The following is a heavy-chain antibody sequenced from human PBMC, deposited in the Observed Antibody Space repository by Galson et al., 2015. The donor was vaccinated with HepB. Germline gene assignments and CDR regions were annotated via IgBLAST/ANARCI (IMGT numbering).Heavy chain of an antibody. J-gene: IGHJ6*02. V-gene: IGHV1-58*01. CDR3: AAGHPGGSSWPSNSYYYYGMDV. Sequence: SVKVSCKASGFTFTSSAVQWVRQARGQRLEWIGWIVVGSGNTNYAQKFQERVTITRDMSTSTAYMELSSLRSEDTAVYYCAAGHPGGSSWPSNSYYYYGMDVWGQGTTVTVSS. CDR1: GFTFTSSA. D-gene: IGHD6-13*01. CDR2: IVVGSGNT.